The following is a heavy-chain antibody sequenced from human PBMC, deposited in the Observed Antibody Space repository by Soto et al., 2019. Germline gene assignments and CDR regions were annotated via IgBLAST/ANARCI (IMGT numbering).Heavy chain of an antibody. Sequence: SETLSLTWTVAGGSISNHYWSWIRQPPGEGLEWIGYIYYTGSTNYNPSLKSRVTMSVDTSKNQFSLNLASLTAADTAIYYCARANWYSEYWGQGTLVTVSS. CDR1: GGSISNHY. CDR2: IYYTGST. J-gene: IGHJ4*02. CDR3: ARANWYSEY. V-gene: IGHV4-59*11. D-gene: IGHD7-27*01.